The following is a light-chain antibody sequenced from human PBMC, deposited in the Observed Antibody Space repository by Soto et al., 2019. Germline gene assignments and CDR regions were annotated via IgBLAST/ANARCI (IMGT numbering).Light chain of an antibody. CDR2: EGS. J-gene: IGLJ2*01. CDR3: CSYAGSSDLV. CDR1: SSDVGSYNL. V-gene: IGLV2-23*01. Sequence: QSALTPPASVSGSPGQWITISCTGTSSDVGSYNLVSWSQQHPGKAPKLMIYEGSKRPSGVSNRFSGSNSGNTASRTISGLQAENEADYYCCSYAGSSDLVFGGGTNLTVL.